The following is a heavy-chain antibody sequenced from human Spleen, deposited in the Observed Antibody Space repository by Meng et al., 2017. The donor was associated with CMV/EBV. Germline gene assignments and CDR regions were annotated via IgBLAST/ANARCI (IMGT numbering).Heavy chain of an antibody. V-gene: IGHV3-21*01. CDR2: ISSSSSYI. J-gene: IGHJ4*02. D-gene: IGHD3-22*01. CDR3: ARDLAPQSDYYDSSGYYYLPKGFDY. Sequence: WVRQAPGNGLEWLSSISSSSSYIYHADSMKGRFTISRDNAKNSLYLQMNSLRAEDTAVYYCARDLAPQSDYYDSSGYYYLPKGFDYWGQGTLVTVSS.